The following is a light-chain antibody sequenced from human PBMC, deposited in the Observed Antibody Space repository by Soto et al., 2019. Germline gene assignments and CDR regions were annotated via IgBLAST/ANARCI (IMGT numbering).Light chain of an antibody. CDR1: SSDVGSYNL. J-gene: IGLJ1*01. CDR2: EVS. CDR3: CSYAGSSTPYV. V-gene: IGLV2-23*02. Sequence: QSVLTQPAPVSGSPGQSITISCPGTSSDVGSYNLVSWYQQHPGKAPKLMIYEVSKRPSGVSNRFSGSKSGNTASLTISGLQAEDEADYYCCSYAGSSTPYVFGTGTKVTVL.